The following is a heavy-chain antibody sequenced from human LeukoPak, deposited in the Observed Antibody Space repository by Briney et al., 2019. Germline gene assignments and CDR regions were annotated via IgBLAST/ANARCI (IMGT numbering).Heavy chain of an antibody. CDR2: ISSSSSYI. CDR1: GFTFSSYS. Sequence: GGSLRLSCAASGFTFSSYSTNWVRQAPGKGLEWVSSISSSSSYIYYADSVKGRFTISRGNAKNSLYLQMNSLRAEDTAVYYCARDRGYDYVWGSYRYTDPFDYWGQGTLVTVSS. CDR3: ARDRGYDYVWGSYRYTDPFDY. V-gene: IGHV3-21*01. J-gene: IGHJ4*02. D-gene: IGHD3-16*02.